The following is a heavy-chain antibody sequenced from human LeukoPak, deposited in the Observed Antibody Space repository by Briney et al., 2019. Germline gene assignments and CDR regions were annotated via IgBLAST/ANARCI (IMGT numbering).Heavy chain of an antibody. J-gene: IGHJ3*02. V-gene: IGHV1-2*06. CDR1: GYTFTSYY. Sequence: GASVKVSCKASGYTFTSYYMHWVRQAPGQGLEWMGRINPNSGGTNYAQKFQGRVTMTRDTSISTAYMELSRLRSDDTAVYYCARARYCSGGSCPYNAFDIWGQGTMVTVSS. D-gene: IGHD2-15*01. CDR2: INPNSGGT. CDR3: ARARYCSGGSCPYNAFDI.